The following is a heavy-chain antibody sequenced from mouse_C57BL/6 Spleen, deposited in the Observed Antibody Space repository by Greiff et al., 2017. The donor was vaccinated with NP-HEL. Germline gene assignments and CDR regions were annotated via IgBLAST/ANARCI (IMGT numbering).Heavy chain of an antibody. V-gene: IGHV14-4*01. CDR3: TTDYYGSSYRSDY. D-gene: IGHD1-1*01. J-gene: IGHJ2*01. CDR1: GFNIKDDY. Sequence: VQLKQSGAELVRPGASVKLSCTASGFNIKDDYMHWVKQRPEQGLEWIGWIDPENGDTEYASKFQGKATITADTSSNTAYLQLSSLTSEDTAVYYCTTDYYGSSYRSDYWGQGTTLTVSS. CDR2: IDPENGDT.